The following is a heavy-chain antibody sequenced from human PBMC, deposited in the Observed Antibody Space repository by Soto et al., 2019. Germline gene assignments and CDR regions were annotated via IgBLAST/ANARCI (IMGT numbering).Heavy chain of an antibody. CDR3: AKDRWAAVAGTFDY. J-gene: IGHJ4*02. V-gene: IGHV3-23*01. Sequence: GGSLILSCAASGFTFSSYAMSWVRQAPGKGLEWVSAISGSGGSTYYADSVKGRYTISRDNSKNTLYLQMNSLRAEDTAVYYCAKDRWAAVAGTFDYWGQGTLVTVSS. CDR1: GFTFSSYA. CDR2: ISGSGGST. D-gene: IGHD6-19*01.